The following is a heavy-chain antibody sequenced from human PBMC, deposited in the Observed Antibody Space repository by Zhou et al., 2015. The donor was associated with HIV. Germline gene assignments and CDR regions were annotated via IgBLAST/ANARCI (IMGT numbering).Heavy chain of an antibody. CDR3: SRESLWYHYFMDV. D-gene: IGHD3-10*01. V-gene: IGHV3-49*05. Sequence: EVQLVESGGGLKKPGRSLRLSCTASGFTFDEYAMTWFRQAPGKGLEWVGFIRSKAYGGTTEYAASVKDRFTIFRDDSKSIAYLQINSLKTEDTAVYFCSRESLWYHYFMDVWGKGTTVTVS. CDR2: IRSKAYGGTT. J-gene: IGHJ6*03. CDR1: GFTFDEYA.